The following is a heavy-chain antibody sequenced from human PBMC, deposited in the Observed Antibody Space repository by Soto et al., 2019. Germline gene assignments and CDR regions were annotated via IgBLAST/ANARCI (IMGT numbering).Heavy chain of an antibody. J-gene: IGHJ4*02. CDR3: AKDMQSGAYDFWSGYSPALFDY. D-gene: IGHD3-3*01. Sequence: AGSLRHSCAAAGFTFSSYAMSWARQAPGKGLEWVSAISGSGGSTYNADSVKGRFTISRDNSKNMLYLQMNSLRAEDTAVYYSAKDMQSGAYDFWSGYSPALFDYWGQGTLVTVS. CDR1: GFTFSSYA. CDR2: ISGSGGST. V-gene: IGHV3-23*01.